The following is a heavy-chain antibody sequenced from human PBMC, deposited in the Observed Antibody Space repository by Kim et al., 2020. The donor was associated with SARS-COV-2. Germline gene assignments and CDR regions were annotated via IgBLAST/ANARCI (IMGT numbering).Heavy chain of an antibody. Sequence: GGSLRLSCAASGFTFSSYAMSWVRQGPGKGLEWVSAISVSGSSTYYADSVEGRFTISRDNSKNRVYLQLNSLRAEDTAVYYCAKDRSGIAVQEYWGQGTLVTVSS. CDR1: GFTFSSYA. J-gene: IGHJ4*02. CDR3: AKDRSGIAVQEY. D-gene: IGHD6-19*01. CDR2: ISVSGSST. V-gene: IGHV3-23*01.